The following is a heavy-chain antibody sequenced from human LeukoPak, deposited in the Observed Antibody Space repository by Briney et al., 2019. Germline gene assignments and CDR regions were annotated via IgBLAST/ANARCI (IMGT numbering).Heavy chain of an antibody. Sequence: ASVKVSCKASGYTFTSYDINWVRQATGQGLEWMGWMNPNSGNTGYAQKFQGRVTMTRNTSISTAYMELSSLRSEDTAVYYCARSYYGSGSYYFGSVYYWRSAFDIWGQGTMVTVSS. CDR2: MNPNSGNT. D-gene: IGHD3-10*01. CDR3: ARSYYGSGSYYFGSVYYWRSAFDI. J-gene: IGHJ3*02. V-gene: IGHV1-8*01. CDR1: GYTFTSYD.